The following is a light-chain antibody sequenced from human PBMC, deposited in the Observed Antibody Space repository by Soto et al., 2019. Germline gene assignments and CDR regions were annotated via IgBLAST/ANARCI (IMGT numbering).Light chain of an antibody. CDR1: QSVSSNY. Sequence: EIVLTQSPVTLSLSPGERATLSCRASQSVSSNYLAWYQQKPGQAPRPLIYGASSRATGIPDRFSGSGAGTDFTLTISRLEPEDFAVYYCQQYGSSPWTFGQGTKVEIK. J-gene: IGKJ1*01. V-gene: IGKV3-20*01. CDR2: GAS. CDR3: QQYGSSPWT.